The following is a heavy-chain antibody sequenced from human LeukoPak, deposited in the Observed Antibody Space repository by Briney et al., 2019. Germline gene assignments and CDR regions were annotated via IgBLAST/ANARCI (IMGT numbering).Heavy chain of an antibody. J-gene: IGHJ5*02. Sequence: SVTLSLTCTVSRGSISSRSDYWWAWIRQPPGQGLEWIGEVNHSVSTNYNPSLKSRVTISEDTSKNQFSLKLSSVTAADTAVYYCARGGVVVVVAATPFNWFDPWGQGTLVTVSS. D-gene: IGHD2-15*01. CDR1: RGSISSRSDY. V-gene: IGHV4-39*07. CDR3: ARGGVVVVVAATPFNWFDP. CDR2: VNHSVST.